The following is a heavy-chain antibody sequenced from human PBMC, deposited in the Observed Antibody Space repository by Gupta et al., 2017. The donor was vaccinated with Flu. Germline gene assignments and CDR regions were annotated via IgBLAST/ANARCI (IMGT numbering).Heavy chain of an antibody. CDR1: GFTFSNYA. D-gene: IGHD5-12*01. CDR3: ARDDRAPYSGNDYDYYYHFGLDV. J-gene: IGHJ6*02. V-gene: IGHV3-33*01. CDR2: IWYDGSNE. Sequence: QVQLVESGGGVVQPGGSLRLLCAASGFTFSNYAMHWVRQAPGKGLEWVAIIWYDGSNEFYADSGKGRFTISRDNSKSSLYLRMTTLRSEDTAGYYCARDDRAPYSGNDYDYYYHFGLDVWGQGTTVTVSS.